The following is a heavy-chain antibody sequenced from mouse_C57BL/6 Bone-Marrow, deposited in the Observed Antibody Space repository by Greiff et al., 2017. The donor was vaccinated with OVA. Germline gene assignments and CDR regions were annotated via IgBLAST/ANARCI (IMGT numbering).Heavy chain of an antibody. CDR1: GYTFTSYW. J-gene: IGHJ4*01. Sequence: EVQLQQSGTVLARPGASVKMSCKTSGYTFTSYWMHWVKQRPGQGLEWIGAIYPGNGDTSYNQKFKGKAKLTAVTSASTAYMELSSLTNEDSAVYYCTRRDLLVYAMDYWGQGTSVTVSS. CDR3: TRRDLLVYAMDY. CDR2: IYPGNGDT. V-gene: IGHV1-5*01. D-gene: IGHD2-1*01.